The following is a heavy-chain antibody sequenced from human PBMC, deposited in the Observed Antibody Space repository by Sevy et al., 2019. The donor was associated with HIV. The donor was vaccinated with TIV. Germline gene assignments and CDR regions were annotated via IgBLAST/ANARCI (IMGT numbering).Heavy chain of an antibody. V-gene: IGHV4-39*01. CDR2: IYYTGST. CDR1: GGSISSSSYY. J-gene: IGHJ6*02. CDR3: ARPSSCHSYGLDV. Sequence: SETLSLTCTVSGGSISSSSYYWGWIRQPPGKGLEWIGLIYYTGSTYYNTSLKSRVIISVDRSSNQFSLRLSSVTAADTAVYYCARPSSCHSYGLDVWGQGTTVTVSS.